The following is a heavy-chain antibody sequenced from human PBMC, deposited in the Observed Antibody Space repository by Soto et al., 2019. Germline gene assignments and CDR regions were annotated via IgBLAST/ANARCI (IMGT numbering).Heavy chain of an antibody. J-gene: IGHJ4*02. CDR2: ISGSGDST. V-gene: IGHV3-23*01. CDR1: GFTFRSYA. CDR3: APREDCSGGTWPFDC. D-gene: IGHD2-15*01. Sequence: EVQLLESGGGLVQPGGYLRLSCVASGFTFRSYAMSWVRQAPGKRLEWVSTISGSGDSTYYANSVKGRFTISRDNSKDTMYREMHSLRAEDTAVYYCAPREDCSGGTWPFDCGGQGTLVTVSS.